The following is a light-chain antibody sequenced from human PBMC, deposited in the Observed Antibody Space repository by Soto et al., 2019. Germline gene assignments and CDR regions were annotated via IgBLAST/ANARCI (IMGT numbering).Light chain of an antibody. V-gene: IGKV3-20*01. CDR2: GAS. J-gene: IGKJ4*01. CDR1: QSVSSSY. Sequence: EIVLTQSPGTLSLSPGERATLSCRASQSVSSSYLAWYQQKPGQAPRLLIYGASSRATGIPDRFSGSGSGTDFTLTISRLEPYDFAVYFCQQYGSSPLTFGGGTKVEIE. CDR3: QQYGSSPLT.